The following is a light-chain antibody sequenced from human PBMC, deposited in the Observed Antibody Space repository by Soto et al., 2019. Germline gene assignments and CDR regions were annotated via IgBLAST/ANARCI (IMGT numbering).Light chain of an antibody. CDR1: QSVDIN. V-gene: IGKV3-15*01. Sequence: EIVLTQSPATLSVSPGDRVTLSCRASQSVDINLAWYQQKAGQAPRLLVYGASTKATDMPGRFSGRGSGTEFTLTITNLQSEDFAVYYCQQYNNWPRGTFGQGTKVDIK. CDR3: QQYNNWPRGT. CDR2: GAS. J-gene: IGKJ1*01.